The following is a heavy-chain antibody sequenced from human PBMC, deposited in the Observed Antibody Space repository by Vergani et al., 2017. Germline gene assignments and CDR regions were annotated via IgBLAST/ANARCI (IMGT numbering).Heavy chain of an antibody. CDR3: ARDHFSYNWNSHGAFDI. V-gene: IGHV1-18*01. D-gene: IGHD1-7*01. CDR2: ISAYNGNT. CDR1: GYTFTSYG. J-gene: IGHJ3*02. Sequence: QVQLVQSGAEVKKPGASVKVSCKASGYTFTSYGISWVRQAPGQGLEWMGWISAYNGNTNYAQKLQGRVTMTTDTSTSTAYMELRSLRSDDTAVYYCARDHFSYNWNSHGAFDIWGQGTMVTVSS.